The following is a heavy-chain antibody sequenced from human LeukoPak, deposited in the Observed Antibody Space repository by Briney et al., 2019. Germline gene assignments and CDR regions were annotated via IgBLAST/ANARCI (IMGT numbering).Heavy chain of an antibody. D-gene: IGHD6-19*01. CDR1: VYTFTGYY. CDR3: AREKGGQWLVGWELRGGMDFDY. CDR2: INPNRGGT. J-gene: IGHJ4*02. V-gene: IGHV1-2*02. Sequence: ASVKVSCKASVYTFTGYYMHWVRQAPGQGLEWVGCINPNRGGTNNAHKFRGRVTITRDTSLSAAYVELSRLRSDDTDVYYCAREKGGQWLVGWELRGGMDFDYWGQGTLVTVSS.